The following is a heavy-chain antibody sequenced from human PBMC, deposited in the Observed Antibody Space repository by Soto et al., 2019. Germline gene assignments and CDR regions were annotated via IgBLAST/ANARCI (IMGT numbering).Heavy chain of an antibody. D-gene: IGHD3-22*01. CDR2: INHSGNT. Sequence: SETLSLTCTVSGDSISSSSYYWAWIRQPPGKGLEWIGKINHSGNTNYNPSLKSRVTISVDTSKNQFSLKLSSVTAADTAVYYCARAGTMIVVVKTLLFDYWGQGTLVTVSS. J-gene: IGHJ4*02. CDR1: GDSISSSSYY. V-gene: IGHV4-39*07. CDR3: ARAGTMIVVVKTLLFDY.